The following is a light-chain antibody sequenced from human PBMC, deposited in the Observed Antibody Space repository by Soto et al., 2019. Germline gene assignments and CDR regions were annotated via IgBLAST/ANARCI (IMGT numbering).Light chain of an antibody. Sequence: EIELTQSPGILSLSPGERATLSCRASQTVSGNYLAWYQQKPGQSPMLLIYGSSDRATGIPDRFSGSGSGTDFTLTINRVEPEDFAVYYCQQYGSSPPYTFGQGTTLEI. CDR1: QTVSGNY. J-gene: IGKJ2*01. CDR2: GSS. V-gene: IGKV3-20*01. CDR3: QQYGSSPPYT.